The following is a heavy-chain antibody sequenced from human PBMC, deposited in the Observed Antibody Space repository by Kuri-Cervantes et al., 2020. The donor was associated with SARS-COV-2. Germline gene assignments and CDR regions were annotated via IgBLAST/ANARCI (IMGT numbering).Heavy chain of an antibody. CDR3: ARAAGDQGEYYYYYYMDV. J-gene: IGHJ6*03. Sequence: GSLRLSCTVSGGSISSGSYYWGWIRQPPGKGLEWIGSIYHSGSTYYNPSLKSRVTISVDTSKNQFSLKLSSVTAADTAVYYCARAAGDQGEYYYYYYMDVWGKGTTVTVSS. CDR2: IYHSGST. D-gene: IGHD7-27*01. CDR1: GGSISSGSYY. V-gene: IGHV4-39*07.